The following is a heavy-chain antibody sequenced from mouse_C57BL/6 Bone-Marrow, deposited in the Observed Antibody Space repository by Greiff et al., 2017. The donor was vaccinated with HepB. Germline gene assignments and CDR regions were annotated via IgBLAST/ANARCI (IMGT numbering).Heavy chain of an antibody. Sequence: QVTLKECGPGILQSSQTLSLTCSFSGFSLSTSGMGVSWIRQPSGKGLEWLAHIYWDDDKRYNPSLKSRLTISKDTSRNQVFLKITSVDTADTATYYCAGITTVPYYAMDYWGQGTSVTVSS. CDR2: IYWDDDK. V-gene: IGHV8-12*01. D-gene: IGHD1-1*01. CDR3: AGITTVPYYAMDY. CDR1: GFSLSTSGMG. J-gene: IGHJ4*01.